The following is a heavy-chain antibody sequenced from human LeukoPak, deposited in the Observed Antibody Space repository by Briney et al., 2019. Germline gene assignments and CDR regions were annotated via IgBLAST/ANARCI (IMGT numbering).Heavy chain of an antibody. CDR1: GFTFNRNA. J-gene: IGHJ4*02. Sequence: QTGGSLTLSCAASGFTFNRNAIRWVGQAPGKCLEWFSTIVGSGDKTFYADSVKGRFTISRDNSKNMVHLQMNSLTGEDTALYYCVRRGDASSGWGDHDFWGQGALVTVSS. V-gene: IGHV3-23*01. D-gene: IGHD6-19*01. CDR3: VRRGDASSGWGDHDF. CDR2: IVGSGDKT.